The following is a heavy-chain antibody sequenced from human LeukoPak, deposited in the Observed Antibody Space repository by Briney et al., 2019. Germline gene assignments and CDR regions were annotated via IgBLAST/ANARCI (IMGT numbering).Heavy chain of an antibody. Sequence: PGGSLRLACAASGFTFSSDAMHWGRQAPGKGLEWVGVISYDGSNKYYADSVKGRFTISRDKSKNTLYLQMNSLRAEDTAVYYCARDRSSGWYEWVYWGQGTLVTVSS. J-gene: IGHJ4*02. CDR2: ISYDGSNK. V-gene: IGHV3-30-3*01. CDR1: GFTFSSDA. D-gene: IGHD6-19*01. CDR3: ARDRSSGWYEWVY.